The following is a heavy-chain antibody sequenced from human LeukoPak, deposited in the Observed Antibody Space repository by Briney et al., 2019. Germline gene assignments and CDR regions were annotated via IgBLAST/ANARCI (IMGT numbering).Heavy chain of an antibody. V-gene: IGHV1-2*02. CDR3: ARHYTSGWYSD. J-gene: IGHJ1*01. CDR1: GYTFTGYY. CDR2: INPKSGGT. D-gene: IGHD6-19*01. Sequence: ASVKVSCKASGYTFTGYYMHWVRQAPGQGLEWMGWINPKSGGTNYAQKFQGRVTMTRDTSISTAYMELSGLRSDDTAVYYCARHYTSGWYSDWGQGTLVAVSS.